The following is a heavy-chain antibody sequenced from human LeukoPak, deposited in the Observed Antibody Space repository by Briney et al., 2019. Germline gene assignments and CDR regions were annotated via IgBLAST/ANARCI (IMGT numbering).Heavy chain of an antibody. CDR3: ARNPQGVVVITPGFDY. V-gene: IGHV3-7*01. CDR1: GFTFSSYW. D-gene: IGHD3-22*01. CDR2: IKQDGSEQ. Sequence: GGSLRLSCAASGFTFSSYWMSWVRQAPGKGLEWVANIKQDGSEQYYVDSVKGRFTISRDNAKNSLYLQMNSLRAEDTAVYYCARNPQGVVVITPGFDYWGQGTLVTVSS. J-gene: IGHJ4*02.